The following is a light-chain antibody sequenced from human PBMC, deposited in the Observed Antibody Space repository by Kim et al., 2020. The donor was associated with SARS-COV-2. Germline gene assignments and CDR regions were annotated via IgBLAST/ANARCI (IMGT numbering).Light chain of an antibody. CDR1: QSVSNN. Sequence: VSAGERATLSCRASQSVSNNLAWYQQKPGQAPRLLIYGASTRATGIPARFSGSGSGTEFTLTISSLQSEDLAVYYCQQYNDWPPPFGGGTKVDIK. CDR3: QQYNDWPPP. J-gene: IGKJ4*01. CDR2: GAS. V-gene: IGKV3-15*01.